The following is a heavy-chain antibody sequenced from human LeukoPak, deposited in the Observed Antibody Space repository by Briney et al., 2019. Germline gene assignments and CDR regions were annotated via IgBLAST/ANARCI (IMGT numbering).Heavy chain of an antibody. V-gene: IGHV3-48*03. CDR2: ISSSGSTI. D-gene: IGHD3-10*02. Sequence: GGSLRLSCAASGFTFRSYEMNWVRQAPGKGLEWVSYISSSGSTIYYADSVKGRFTISRENAKNSLYLQMNSLSAEDTAVYYCAELGITMIGGVWGKGTTVTISS. CDR1: GFTFRSYE. CDR3: AELGITMIGGV. J-gene: IGHJ6*04.